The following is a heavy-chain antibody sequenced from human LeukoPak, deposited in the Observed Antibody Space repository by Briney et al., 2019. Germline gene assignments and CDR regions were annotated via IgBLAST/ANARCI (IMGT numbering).Heavy chain of an antibody. D-gene: IGHD2-2*01. CDR2: IYSGGST. CDR3: ARGLSSTSALVFDY. J-gene: IGHJ4*02. V-gene: IGHV3-66*01. Sequence: GGSLRLSCAASGFTVSSNYMSWVRQAPGKGLEWVSGIYSGGSTYYAASVKGRFTISRDNSKNTLYLQMNSLRAEDTAVYYCARGLSSTSALVFDYWGQGTLVTVSS. CDR1: GFTVSSNY.